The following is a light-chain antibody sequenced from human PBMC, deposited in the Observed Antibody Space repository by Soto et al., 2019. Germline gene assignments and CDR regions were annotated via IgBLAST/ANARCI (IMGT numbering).Light chain of an antibody. CDR1: QSVSSY. CDR3: QHRSNWLWT. CDR2: DTS. Sequence: EVLLTQSPATLSLSPGERATLSCRASQSVSSYLAWYQQKPGQAPRLLIFDTSKRAPGIPVRFTGSASGTDFTLTISSLQPEDVAVYYCQHRSNWLWTFGQGTKVEL. V-gene: IGKV3-11*01. J-gene: IGKJ1*01.